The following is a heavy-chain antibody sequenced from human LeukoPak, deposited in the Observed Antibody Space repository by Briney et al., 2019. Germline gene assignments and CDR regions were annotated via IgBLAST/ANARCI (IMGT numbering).Heavy chain of an antibody. CDR1: GGTFSSYA. J-gene: IGHJ4*02. CDR3: GRVDMATTKDY. D-gene: IGHD5-24*01. V-gene: IGHV1-69*05. Sequence: ASVKVSCKASGGTFSSYAISWVRQAPGQGLEWMGGIIPIFGTTNYAQKFQGRVTITTDESTSTAYMELRSLRSDDTAVYFCGRVDMATTKDYWGQGTLVTVSS. CDR2: IIPIFGTT.